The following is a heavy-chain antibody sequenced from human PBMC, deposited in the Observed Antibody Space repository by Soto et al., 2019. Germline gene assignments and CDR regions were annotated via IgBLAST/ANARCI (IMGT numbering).Heavy chain of an antibody. J-gene: IGHJ4*02. Sequence: SETLSLTCTVSGGSISSYYWSWTRQPAGKGLEWIGRIYTSGSTNYNPSLKSRVTMSVDTSKNQFSLKLSSVTAADTAVYYCAREEDYDSSGYYLDYWGQGTLVTVSS. CDR2: IYTSGST. CDR3: AREEDYDSSGYYLDY. V-gene: IGHV4-4*07. D-gene: IGHD3-22*01. CDR1: GGSISSYY.